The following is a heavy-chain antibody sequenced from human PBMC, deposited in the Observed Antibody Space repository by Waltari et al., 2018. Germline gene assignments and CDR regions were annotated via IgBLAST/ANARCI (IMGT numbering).Heavy chain of an antibody. D-gene: IGHD6-6*01. CDR1: GFTFTDYY. CDR2: GGAEDGET. CDR3: ATGREQLAHFDH. J-gene: IGHJ4*02. V-gene: IGHV1-69-2*01. Sequence: DVQLVQSGAEVKKPGATVKISCKISGFTFTDYYIHWVQQAPGKGLKWVGLGGAEDGETVYAVNFQGRVTITADTLTDTAVMEVDTLRSEDTAVYYCATGREQLAHFDHWGQGTLVTVSS.